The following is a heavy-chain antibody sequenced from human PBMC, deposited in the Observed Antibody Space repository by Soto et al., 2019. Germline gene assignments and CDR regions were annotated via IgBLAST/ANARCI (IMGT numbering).Heavy chain of an antibody. CDR3: VRGVLS. V-gene: IGHV4-31*03. D-gene: IGHD3-10*01. CDR2: IHHSGST. CDR1: GGSISSGGYY. Sequence: QVQLQESGPGLVKASQTLSLTCNVSGGSISSGGYYWTWIRQHPGKGLEWIENIHHSGSTFYNPSLKSRVSISVDTSKNQCSLKLSSVTAADTAVYFCVRGVLSWGQGTLVTVSS. J-gene: IGHJ1*01.